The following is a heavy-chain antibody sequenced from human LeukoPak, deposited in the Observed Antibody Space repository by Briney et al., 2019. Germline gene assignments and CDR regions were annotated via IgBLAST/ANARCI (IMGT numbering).Heavy chain of an antibody. D-gene: IGHD6-13*01. J-gene: IGHJ4*02. V-gene: IGHV3-23*01. CDR2: ISSSGGST. CDR3: AKSGGPGIASWNPY. CDR1: GFTFSSYA. Sequence: PGGSLRLSCGASGFTFSSYAMAWVRQAPGKGLEWFSIISSSGGSTYYAESVKGRFTISRDNSKNTLYLQMKSLRAEDTAVYYCAKSGGPGIASWNPYWGQGTLVTVSS.